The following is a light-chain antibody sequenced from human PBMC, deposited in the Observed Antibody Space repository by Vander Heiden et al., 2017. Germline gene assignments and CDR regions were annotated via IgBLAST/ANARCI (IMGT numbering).Light chain of an antibody. Sequence: SSVLTQPPSVSGAPGQKARCTCRGNKIGSKSVHWYQQKPGQAPVLVVYDDSDRPSGIPERFSGANSGNTATLTISRVEAGEEADYYCQGWDSSSDHQVFGGGTKLTVL. CDR1: KIGSKS. CDR2: DDS. J-gene: IGLJ2*01. CDR3: QGWDSSSDHQV. V-gene: IGLV3-21*02.